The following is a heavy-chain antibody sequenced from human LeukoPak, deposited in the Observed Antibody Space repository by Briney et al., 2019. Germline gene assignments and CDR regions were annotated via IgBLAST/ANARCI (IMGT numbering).Heavy chain of an antibody. CDR1: GYTFTSYD. D-gene: IGHD3-3*01. J-gene: IGHJ4*02. CDR2: MNPNSGNT. CDR3: ARGGYDFWSGYSHY. Sequence: ASVKVSCKASGYTFTSYDINWVRQATGQGLEWMGWMNPNSGNTGYAQKFQGRVIMTRNTSISTAYMELSSLRSEDTAVYYCARGGYDFWSGYSHYWGQGTLVTVSS. V-gene: IGHV1-8*01.